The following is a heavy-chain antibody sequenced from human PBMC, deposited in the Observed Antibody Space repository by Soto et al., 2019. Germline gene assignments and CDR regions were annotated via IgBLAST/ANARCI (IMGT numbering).Heavy chain of an antibody. J-gene: IGHJ3*02. CDR2: IYYSGST. Sequence: SETLSLTCTVSGGSISSYYWSWIRQPPGKGLEWIGYIYYSGSTNYNPSLKSRVTISVDTSKNQFSLKLSSVTAADTAVYYCASFSGSYGAFDIWGQGTMVT. D-gene: IGHD1-26*01. CDR3: ASFSGSYGAFDI. V-gene: IGHV4-59*01. CDR1: GGSISSYY.